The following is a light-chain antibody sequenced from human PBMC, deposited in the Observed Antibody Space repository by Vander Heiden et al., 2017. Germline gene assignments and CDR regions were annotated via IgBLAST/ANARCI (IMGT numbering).Light chain of an antibody. V-gene: IGKV1-39*01. CDR2: AAS. Sequence: IQLTQPPSSLPASVGDRVTITCRASQSISSYLNWYQQKPGKAPKLLIYAASSLQSGVPSRFSGSGSGTDFTLTISRLQPEDFATYYCQQWYSNLLTFGQGTKVEIK. J-gene: IGKJ1*01. CDR3: QQWYSNLLT. CDR1: QSISSY.